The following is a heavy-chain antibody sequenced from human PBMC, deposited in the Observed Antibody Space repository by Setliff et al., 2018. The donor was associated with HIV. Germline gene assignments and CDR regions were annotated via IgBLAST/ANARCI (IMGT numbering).Heavy chain of an antibody. CDR2: IYYSGTT. CDR1: GGSITTSTFY. D-gene: IGHD4-17*01. Sequence: SETLSLTCTVSGGSITTSTFYWGWIRQPPGKGLEWIGSIYYSGTTNYNPSLKSRVTISVDTSKNQLSLKLSSVTAADTAVYYCARDRPPSTVDMLGAFDRWGQGTMVTVSS. CDR3: ARDRPPSTVDMLGAFDR. V-gene: IGHV4-39*07. J-gene: IGHJ3*02.